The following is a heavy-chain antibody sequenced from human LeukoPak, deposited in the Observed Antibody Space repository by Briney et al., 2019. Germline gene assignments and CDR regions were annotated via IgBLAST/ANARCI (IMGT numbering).Heavy chain of an antibody. CDR3: ARDPAVQLGRRAPYYYYYMDV. D-gene: IGHD1-1*01. Sequence: SQTLSLTCAISGDSVSSNSAAWNWIRQSPSRGLEWLGRTYYKSKWYNDYAVSVKSRITINPDTSKNQFSLQLNSVTPEDTAVYYCARDPAVQLGRRAPYYYYYMDVWGKGTTVTVSS. CDR2: TYYKSKWYN. J-gene: IGHJ6*03. V-gene: IGHV6-1*01. CDR1: GDSVSSNSAA.